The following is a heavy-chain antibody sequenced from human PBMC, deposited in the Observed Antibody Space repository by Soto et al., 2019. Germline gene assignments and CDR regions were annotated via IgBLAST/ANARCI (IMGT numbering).Heavy chain of an antibody. CDR2: IYHSGST. V-gene: IGHV4-30-2*01. Sequence: QLQLQESGSGLVKPSQTLSLTCAVSGGSISSGGYPWSWIRQPPGKGLEWIGYIYHSGSTYYNPSRKSRVTIPVDRPKNQLALKLSSVTAADTAGYHCAGSSRDGYTLAWLFDYRGQGTLVTVSS. D-gene: IGHD5-12*01. CDR3: AGSSRDGYTLAWLFDY. CDR1: GGSISSGGYP. J-gene: IGHJ4*02.